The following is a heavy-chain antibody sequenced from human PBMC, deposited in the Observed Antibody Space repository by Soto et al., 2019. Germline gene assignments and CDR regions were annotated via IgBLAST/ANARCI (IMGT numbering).Heavy chain of an antibody. CDR2: IIPILGIA. Sequence: QVQLVQSGAEVKKPGSSVKVSCKASGGTFSSYTISWVRQAPGQGLEWMGRIIPILGIANYAQKFQGRVTITADKSTSTAYMELRSLISEDTAVYYCARGNCSSTSCSPGGYYYYYYMDVWGKGTTVTVSS. V-gene: IGHV1-69*02. CDR1: GGTFSSYT. CDR3: ARGNCSSTSCSPGGYYYYYYMDV. D-gene: IGHD2-2*01. J-gene: IGHJ6*03.